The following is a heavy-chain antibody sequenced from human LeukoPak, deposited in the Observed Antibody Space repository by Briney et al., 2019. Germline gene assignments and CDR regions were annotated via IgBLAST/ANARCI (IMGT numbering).Heavy chain of an antibody. CDR1: GFTFSSHS. D-gene: IGHD2-21*01. J-gene: IGHJ3*01. V-gene: IGHV3-48*01. CDR3: ARDQRPYCGGECYCAIDL. Sequence: GGSLRLSCEASGFTFSSHSMTWVRQAPGKTLGWISYIGHRGSPAHYADSVRGRFTISRDNAKNSLYLQMNSLTVEDTAVYYCARDQRPYCGGECYCAIDLWGRGTLVTVSS. CDR2: IGHRGSPA.